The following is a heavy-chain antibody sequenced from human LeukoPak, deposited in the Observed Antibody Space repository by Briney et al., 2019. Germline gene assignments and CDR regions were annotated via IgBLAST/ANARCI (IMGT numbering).Heavy chain of an antibody. CDR1: GGSFSGYY. V-gene: IGHV4-34*01. CDR3: ARVVVAAIGEAFDI. J-gene: IGHJ3*02. CDR2: INHSGST. D-gene: IGHD2-15*01. Sequence: SETLSLTCAVYGGSFSGYYWSWIRQPPGKGLEWSGEINHSGSTNYNPSLKSRVTISVDTSKNQFSLKLSSVTAADTAVYYCARVVVAAIGEAFDIWGQGTMVTVSS.